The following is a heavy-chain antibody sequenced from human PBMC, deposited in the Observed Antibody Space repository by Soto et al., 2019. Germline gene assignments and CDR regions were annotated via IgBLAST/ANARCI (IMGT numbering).Heavy chain of an antibody. V-gene: IGHV3-23*01. CDR1: GFTFSSYA. D-gene: IGHD2-2*01. Sequence: EVQLLESGGGLVQPGGSLRLSCAASGFTFSSYAMSWVRQAPGKGLEWVSAISGSGGSTYYADSVKGRFTISRDNSKNTLYLQMNSLRAEDTAVYYWAKAIKGSTSCAGDYWGQGTLVTVSS. CDR3: AKAIKGSTSCAGDY. J-gene: IGHJ4*02. CDR2: ISGSGGST.